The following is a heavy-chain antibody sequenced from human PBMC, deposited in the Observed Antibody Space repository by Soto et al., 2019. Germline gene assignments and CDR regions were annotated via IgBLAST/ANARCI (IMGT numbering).Heavy chain of an antibody. CDR3: ARLGGVGDWFDP. CDR2: IDYSGST. V-gene: IGHV4-39*01. Sequence: QLQLQESGPGLVKPSETLSLTCTVSGGSISSSSYYWGWIRQPPGKGLEWIGSIDYSGSTYYKPSLKSRITIFVDTSKNQFSLKLSSVTAADTAVYYCARLGGVGDWFDPWGQGTLVTVSS. J-gene: IGHJ5*02. D-gene: IGHD1-26*01. CDR1: GGSISSSSYY.